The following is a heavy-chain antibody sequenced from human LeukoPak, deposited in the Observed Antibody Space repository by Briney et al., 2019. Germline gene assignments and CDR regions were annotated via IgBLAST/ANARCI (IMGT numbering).Heavy chain of an antibody. CDR3: ARDRVGGSYVFDI. D-gene: IGHD1-26*01. J-gene: IGHJ3*02. CDR1: GFTFSSYA. V-gene: IGHV3-30-3*01. Sequence: GRSLRLSCAASGFTFSSYAMHWVRQAPGKGLEWVAVISYDGSNKYYADPVKGRFTISRDNAKKSLYLQMNSLRDEDTAVYYCARDRVGGSYVFDIWGQGTMVTVSS. CDR2: ISYDGSNK.